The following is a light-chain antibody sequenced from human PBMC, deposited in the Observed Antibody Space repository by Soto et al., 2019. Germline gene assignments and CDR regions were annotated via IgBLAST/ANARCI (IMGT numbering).Light chain of an antibody. V-gene: IGKV1-5*03. CDR3: QQYNDYSWT. CDR2: KAS. CDR1: QSIGIW. J-gene: IGKJ1*01. Sequence: IQMTQSPSTLSASVGDRVAITCRASQSIGIWLAWYQQKPGKAPRFLGYKASSLESGVPSRFSGSGYGTEFTLTISSLQPDDFATYYCQQYNDYSWTFGQGTKVEIK.